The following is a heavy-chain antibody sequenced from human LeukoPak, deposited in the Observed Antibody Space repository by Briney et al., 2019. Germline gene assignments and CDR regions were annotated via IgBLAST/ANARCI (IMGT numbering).Heavy chain of an antibody. CDR2: LKQDGSEK. V-gene: IGHV3-7*05. J-gene: IGHJ4*02. CDR3: ARGGDYLDY. Sequence: GGSLRLSCAASGFTFTTYWMSWVRQAPGKGLEWVANLKQDGSEKCYVDSVKGRFTISRDNANNSLYLQMNSLRAEDTAVYYCARGGDYLDYWGQGTLVTVSS. CDR1: GFTFTTYW.